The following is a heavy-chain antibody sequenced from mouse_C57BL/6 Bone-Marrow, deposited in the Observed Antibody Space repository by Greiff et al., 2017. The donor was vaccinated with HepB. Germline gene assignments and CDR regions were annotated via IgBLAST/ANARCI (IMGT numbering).Heavy chain of an antibody. D-gene: IGHD3-1*01. CDR2: IYPRSGNT. V-gene: IGHV1-81*01. CDR3: AGVYDPSSAWFAY. J-gene: IGHJ3*01. CDR1: GYTFTSYG. Sequence: VQLQQSGAELARPGASVKLSCKASGYTFTSYGIRWVKQRPGQGLEWIGEIYPRSGNTYYNEKFKGKATRTADKSSSTAYMELRSLISEDSAVYFCAGVYDPSSAWFAYWGQGTLVTVSA.